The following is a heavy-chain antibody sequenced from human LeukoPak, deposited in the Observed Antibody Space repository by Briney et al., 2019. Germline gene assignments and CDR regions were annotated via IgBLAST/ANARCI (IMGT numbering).Heavy chain of an antibody. J-gene: IGHJ6*02. D-gene: IGHD1-26*01. Sequence: GGSLRLSCAASGFTFRSCAMSWVRQAPGKGLEWVSVIYSGGSTYYADSVKGRFTISRDNSKNTLYLQMNSLRAEDTAVYYCARKSIWDRDYYYGMDVWGQGTTVTVSS. CDR3: ARKSIWDRDYYYGMDV. CDR1: GFTFRSCA. CDR2: IYSGGST. V-gene: IGHV3-66*01.